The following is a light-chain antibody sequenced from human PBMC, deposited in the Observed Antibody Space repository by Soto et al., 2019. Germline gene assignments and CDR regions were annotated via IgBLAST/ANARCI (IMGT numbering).Light chain of an antibody. V-gene: IGLV2-14*03. Sequence: QSVLTQPASVSGSPGQSITISRTGTSSDVGGYNYVSWYQQHPGKAPKLVIYEVNNRPSGVSTRFSGSKSGNTASLTISGLQAEDEADYYCSSYTSSITYVFGSGTKVTVL. CDR1: SSDVGGYNY. CDR2: EVN. J-gene: IGLJ1*01. CDR3: SSYTSSITYV.